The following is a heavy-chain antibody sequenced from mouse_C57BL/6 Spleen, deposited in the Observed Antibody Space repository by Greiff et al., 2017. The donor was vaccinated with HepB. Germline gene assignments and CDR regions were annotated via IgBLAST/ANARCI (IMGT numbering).Heavy chain of an antibody. CDR1: GYTFTDYY. V-gene: IGHV1-76*01. J-gene: IGHJ4*01. CDR2: IYPGSGNT. Sequence: VKLQQSGAELVRPGASVKLSCKASGYTFTDYYINWVKQRPGQGLEWIARIYPGSGNTYYNEKFKGKATLTAEKSSSTAYMQLSSLTSEDSAVYFCARGTGTWAMDYWGQGTSVTVSS. D-gene: IGHD4-1*01. CDR3: ARGTGTWAMDY.